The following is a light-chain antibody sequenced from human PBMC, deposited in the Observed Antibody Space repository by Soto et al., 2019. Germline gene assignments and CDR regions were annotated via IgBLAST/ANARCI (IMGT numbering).Light chain of an antibody. V-gene: IGKV3-20*01. Sequence: EIVLTQSPGTLSLSPGERATLSCRASQNVSSNYLAWYQQKPGQAHRLLIYGASRRAAGIPDRFSGSGSGTDFTLTISRLEPEDFAVYSCQQYGSSPMYSFGQGTKLEIK. CDR2: GAS. CDR3: QQYGSSPMYS. J-gene: IGKJ2*01. CDR1: QNVSSNY.